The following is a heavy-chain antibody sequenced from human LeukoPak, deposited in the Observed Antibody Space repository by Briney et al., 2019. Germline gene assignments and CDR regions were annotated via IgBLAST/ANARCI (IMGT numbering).Heavy chain of an antibody. J-gene: IGHJ4*02. CDR1: GYTFTGYY. Sequence: ASVKVSCKASGYTFTGYYMHWVRQAPGQGLEWMGWINPNSGGTNYAQKFQGRVTMTRDTSISAAYMELSRLRSDDTAVYYCARAPGIFGVAIPRPDYWGQGTLVTVSS. CDR3: ARAPGIFGVAIPRPDY. CDR2: INPNSGGT. D-gene: IGHD3-3*01. V-gene: IGHV1-2*02.